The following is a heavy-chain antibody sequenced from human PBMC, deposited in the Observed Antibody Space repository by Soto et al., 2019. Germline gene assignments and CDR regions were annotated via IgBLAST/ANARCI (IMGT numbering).Heavy chain of an antibody. CDR2: ISGSGGST. Sequence: GSLRLSCAASGFTFSIYGMSWVRQAPGKGLEWVSSISGSGGSTYYADSVKGRFTISRDNSKNTLYLQMNSLRAEDTAVYYCAKASAPGGTYFPLWFWGQGTLVTVSS. CDR1: GFTFSIYG. J-gene: IGHJ4*02. V-gene: IGHV3-23*01. D-gene: IGHD1-26*01. CDR3: AKASAPGGTYFPLWF.